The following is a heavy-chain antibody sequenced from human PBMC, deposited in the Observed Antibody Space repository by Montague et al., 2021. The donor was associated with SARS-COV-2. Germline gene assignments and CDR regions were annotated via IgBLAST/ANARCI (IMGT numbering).Heavy chain of an antibody. D-gene: IGHD1/OR15-1a*01. J-gene: IGHJ5*02. CDR1: GDSISSRYW. CDR3: ARGVDGGYWDNDKIRDFSCFEP. V-gene: IGHV4-4*02. Sequence: SETLSLTCAVSGDSISSRYWTRLLRPPSGKGLEWVADDYHTDSNNYPAPLARRAIPSVKKSNHHFPLQLTSVTAADTAVYFCARGVDGGYWDNDKIRDFSCFEPWGQGILDTVSS. CDR2: DYHTDSN.